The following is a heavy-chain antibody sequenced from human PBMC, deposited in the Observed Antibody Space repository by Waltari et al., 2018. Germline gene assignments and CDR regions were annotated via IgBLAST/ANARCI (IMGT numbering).Heavy chain of an antibody. J-gene: IGHJ6*02. D-gene: IGHD3-22*01. V-gene: IGHV3-30*04. CDR2: ISYNGRNI. CDR1: EFTSISYA. CDR3: ARDYCDRTYCHGMDV. Sequence: QVQLVESVGGVVQPGRSLRLACVASEFTSISYAMPGVRQAPGKGLEWVAVISYNGRNIYYVDSVKGRFTISRDNSKKTLYMQMNSLRAEDTAVYYCARDYCDRTYCHGMDVWGQGTTVTVSS.